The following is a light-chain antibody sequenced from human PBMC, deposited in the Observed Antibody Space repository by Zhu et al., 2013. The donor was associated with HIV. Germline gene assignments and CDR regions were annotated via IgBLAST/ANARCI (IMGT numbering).Light chain of an antibody. Sequence: EIVLTQSPATLSLSPGERATLSCRASRSVSSSYLAWYQQKPGQAPRLLIYGASSRATGIPDRFSGSGSGTDFTLSISRLEPEDFAVYYCQQYGSSPWTFGQGTKVEIK. CDR2: GAS. J-gene: IGKJ1*01. CDR3: QQYGSSPWT. CDR1: RSVSSSY. V-gene: IGKV3-20*01.